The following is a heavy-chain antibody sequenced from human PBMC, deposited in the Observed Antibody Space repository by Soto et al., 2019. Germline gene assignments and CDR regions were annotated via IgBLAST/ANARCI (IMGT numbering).Heavy chain of an antibody. J-gene: IGHJ5*02. Sequence: QVQLVQSGAEVKEPGASVKVSCKASGYTFINYYLHWVRQAPGQGLEWMGIINPSGGSTTYAKRFHGRVTMTRDTPTSTVYMELSSLRSEDTAVYFCARGLITAAGTSLSSWVQGTLVTVSS. CDR3: ARGLITAAGTSLSS. CDR2: INPSGGST. D-gene: IGHD6-13*01. CDR1: GYTFINYY. V-gene: IGHV1-46*01.